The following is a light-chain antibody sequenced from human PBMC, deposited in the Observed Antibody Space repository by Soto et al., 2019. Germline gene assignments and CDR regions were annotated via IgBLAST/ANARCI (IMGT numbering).Light chain of an antibody. V-gene: IGKV1-5*03. CDR3: QQYNSYFRP. Sequence: IHMTQAPSTLCASVGERVTITCRASRSISSWLAGDQQNPGKAPKLLIYNASSLESGVPSRFSGSGSGTEFTLTISSLQPDDFAPYCCQQYNSYFRPVGGGTNVDSK. J-gene: IGKJ4*01. CDR2: NAS. CDR1: RSISSW.